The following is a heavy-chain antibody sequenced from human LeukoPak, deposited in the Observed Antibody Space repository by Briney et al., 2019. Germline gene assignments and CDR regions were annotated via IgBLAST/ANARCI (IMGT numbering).Heavy chain of an antibody. D-gene: IGHD1-1*01. CDR1: GGTFSSYA. J-gene: IGHJ6*03. Sequence: ASVKVSCKASGGTFSSYAISWVRQAPGQGLEWMGGIIPIFGTANYAQKFQGRVTITADESTSTAYMELSSLRSEDTAVYYCARDDGIHGGYYYYMDVWGKGTTVTVSS. CDR2: IIPIFGTA. CDR3: ARDDGIHGGYYYYMDV. V-gene: IGHV1-69*13.